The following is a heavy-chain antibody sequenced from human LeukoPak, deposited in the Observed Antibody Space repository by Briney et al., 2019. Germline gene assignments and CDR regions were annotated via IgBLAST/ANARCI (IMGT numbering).Heavy chain of an antibody. D-gene: IGHD4-17*01. CDR1: GFTFSSYA. CDR3: AKGDADYELLGY. Sequence: GGSLRLSCAASGFTFSSYAMSWVRQAPVKELEWVSAISGSGGSTYYADSVKGRFTISRDNSKNTLYLQMDSLGAEDTAVYYCAKGDADYELLGYWGQGTLVTVSS. CDR2: ISGSGGST. V-gene: IGHV3-23*01. J-gene: IGHJ4*02.